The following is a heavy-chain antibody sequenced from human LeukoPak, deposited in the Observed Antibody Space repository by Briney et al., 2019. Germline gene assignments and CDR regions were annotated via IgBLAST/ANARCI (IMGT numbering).Heavy chain of an antibody. V-gene: IGHV3-23*01. J-gene: IGHJ4*02. CDR1: GFTFSSYA. D-gene: IGHD6-6*01. CDR2: ISGSGGST. CDR3: AKDPFYSSSPRATFDY. Sequence: ASLRLSCAASGFTFSSYAMSWVRQAPGKGLEWVSAISGSGGSTYYADSVKGRFTISRDNSKNTLYLQMNSLRAEDTAVYYCAKDPFYSSSPRATFDYWGQGTLVTVSS.